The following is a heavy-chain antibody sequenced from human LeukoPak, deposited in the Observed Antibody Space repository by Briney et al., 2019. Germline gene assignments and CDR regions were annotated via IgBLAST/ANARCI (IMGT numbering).Heavy chain of an antibody. J-gene: IGHJ4*02. CDR2: INPNSGGT. CDR1: GYTFNTYG. V-gene: IGHV1-2*02. CDR3: ARGISIAAAGTLHY. Sequence: GASVKVSCKASGYTFNTYGISWVRQAPGQGLEWMGWINPNSGGTNYAQKFQGRVTMTRDTSISTAYMELSRLRSDDTAVYYCARGISIAAAGTLHYWGQGTLVTVSS. D-gene: IGHD6-13*01.